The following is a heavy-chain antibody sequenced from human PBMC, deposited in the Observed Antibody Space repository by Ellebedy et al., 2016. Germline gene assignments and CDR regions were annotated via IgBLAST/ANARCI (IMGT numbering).Heavy chain of an antibody. CDR1: GFSLSTSGMC. V-gene: IGHV2-70*01. Sequence: SGPTLVXPTQTLTLTCTFSGFSLSTSGMCVSWIRQPPGKALEWLALIDWDDDKYYSTSLKTRLTISKDTSKNQVVLTMTNMDPVDTATYYCARTRSLAVAGLAYFDYWGQGTLVTVSS. D-gene: IGHD6-19*01. CDR2: IDWDDDK. J-gene: IGHJ4*02. CDR3: ARTRSLAVAGLAYFDY.